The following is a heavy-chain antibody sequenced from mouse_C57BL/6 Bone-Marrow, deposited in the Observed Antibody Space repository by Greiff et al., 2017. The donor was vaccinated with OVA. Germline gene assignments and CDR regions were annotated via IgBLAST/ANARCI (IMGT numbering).Heavy chain of an antibody. Sequence: QVQLQQPGTELVKPGASVKLSCKASGYTFTSYWMHWVKQRPGQGLEWIGNINPSNGGTNYNEKFKSKATLTVDKSSSTAYMQLGSLTSEDSAVYYCARLEDGYSYYYAMDYWGQGTSVTVSS. D-gene: IGHD2-3*01. CDR3: ARLEDGYSYYYAMDY. CDR2: INPSNGGT. V-gene: IGHV1-53*01. CDR1: GYTFTSYW. J-gene: IGHJ4*01.